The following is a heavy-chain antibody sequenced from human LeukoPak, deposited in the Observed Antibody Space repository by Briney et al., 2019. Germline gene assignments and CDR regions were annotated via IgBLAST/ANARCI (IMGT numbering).Heavy chain of an antibody. J-gene: IGHJ4*02. D-gene: IGHD3-22*01. Sequence: GGSLRLSCAASGFTFSSFGMHWVRQAPGKGLEWVAVISYDGSNKYYADSVKGRFTISRDNSKNTLYLQMNSLGAEDTAVYYCAKEFRYYDSSGYPDYWGQGTLVTVSS. CDR3: AKEFRYYDSSGYPDY. CDR2: ISYDGSNK. V-gene: IGHV3-30*18. CDR1: GFTFSSFG.